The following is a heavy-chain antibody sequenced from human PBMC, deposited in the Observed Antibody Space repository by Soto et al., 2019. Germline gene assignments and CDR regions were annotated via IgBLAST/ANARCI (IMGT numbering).Heavy chain of an antibody. CDR2: IYWDDDT. CDR1: GFSFSADGVG. J-gene: IGHJ3*01. D-gene: IGHD2-2*01. Sequence: HITLKESGPTLVKPTQTLTLTCIFSGFSFSADGVGVGWIRQPPGKTLEWLALIYWDDDTRYRPSLKSRLTITKASSKNQVLRTLTNMDPLDTATYYCAHAFGGTSWPNDAFDVRGQGTVVTVSS. V-gene: IGHV2-5*02. CDR3: AHAFGGTSWPNDAFDV.